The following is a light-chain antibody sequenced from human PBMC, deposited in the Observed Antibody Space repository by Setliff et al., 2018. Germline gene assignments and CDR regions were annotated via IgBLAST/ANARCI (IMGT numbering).Light chain of an antibody. CDR2: DNN. CDR1: GSNIGNNY. CDR3: GAWDSSLSAVL. Sequence: QSALTQPPSVSAAPGQKVTISCSGSGSNIGNNYVFWCQQLPGTAPKLLIYDNNKRPSGIPDRFSGSKSGTSATLGITGLQTGDEADYYCGAWDSSLSAVLFGGGTKVTV. V-gene: IGLV1-51*01. J-gene: IGLJ2*01.